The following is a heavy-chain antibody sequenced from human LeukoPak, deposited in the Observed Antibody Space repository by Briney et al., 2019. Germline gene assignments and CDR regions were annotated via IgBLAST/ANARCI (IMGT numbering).Heavy chain of an antibody. D-gene: IGHD4-17*01. J-gene: IGHJ4*02. CDR2: IYYTRST. Sequence: PSETLSLTCAVSGGSVSSGRYDWSWMRQPPGKGLEWIGNIYYTRSTNYNPSLKSRVPTSVDPSKNQFSLKLSSVTAADTAVYYCARGPPDGDYFDYWGQGTLVTVSS. CDR3: ARGPPDGDYFDY. V-gene: IGHV4-61*01. CDR1: GGSVSSGRYD.